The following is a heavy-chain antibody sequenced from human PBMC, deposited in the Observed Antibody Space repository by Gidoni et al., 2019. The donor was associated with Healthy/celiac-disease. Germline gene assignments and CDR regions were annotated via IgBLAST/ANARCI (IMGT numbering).Heavy chain of an antibody. CDR3: ARGLGYCSGGSCYPPP. CDR1: GYTCTGDY. D-gene: IGHD2-15*01. J-gene: IGHJ5*02. V-gene: IGHV1-2*04. CDR2: ITPNSGGT. Sequence: QVQLVQSGAEVKKPGASGKVSCKAAGYTCTGDYMHWVRQAPGQGLEWMGWITPNSGGTNYAQKFPGWVPMTRDTSISTAYMELSRLRSDAPAVYYCARGLGYCSGGSCYPPPWGQGTLVTVSS.